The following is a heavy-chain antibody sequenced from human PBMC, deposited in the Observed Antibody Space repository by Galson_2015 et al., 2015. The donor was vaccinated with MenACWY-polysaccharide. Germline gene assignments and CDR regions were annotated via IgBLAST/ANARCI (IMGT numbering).Heavy chain of an antibody. V-gene: IGHV3-23*01. CDR3: AKAEKHYYFSSGSYLYY. CDR2: ITVSGDNT. CDR1: GFTFTNCA. Sequence: SLRLSCAASGFTFTNCAMSWVRQTPGEGLEWVSAITVSGDNTYYADSVKGRFAISRDNSKNTLSLQMNSLRPEDTAVYYCAKAEKHYYFSSGSYLYYWGQGALVTVSS. J-gene: IGHJ4*02. D-gene: IGHD3-10*01.